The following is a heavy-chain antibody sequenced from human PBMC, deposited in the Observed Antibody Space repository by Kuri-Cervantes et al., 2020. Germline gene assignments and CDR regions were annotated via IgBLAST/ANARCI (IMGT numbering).Heavy chain of an antibody. CDR1: SYSFLHYA. D-gene: IGHD2-2*02. Sequence: ASVKVSCKASSYSFLHYAVAWVRQAPGQGLEWMGWITAYSGNTHYAQHLQGRVTMTADTFTSTAYLELRTLTSDDTAVYYCARVIRYCSSPSCYTFDSWGQGTLVTVSS. CDR2: ITAYSGNT. J-gene: IGHJ5*01. V-gene: IGHV1-18*01. CDR3: ARVIRYCSSPSCYTFDS.